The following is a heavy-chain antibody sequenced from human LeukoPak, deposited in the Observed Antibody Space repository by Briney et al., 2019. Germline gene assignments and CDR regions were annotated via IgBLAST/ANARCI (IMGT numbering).Heavy chain of an antibody. D-gene: IGHD6-19*01. J-gene: IGHJ6*03. CDR2: INHSGST. CDR1: GGSFSGYY. Sequence: SETLSLTCAVYGGSFSGYYWSWIRQPPGKGLEWIGEINHSGSTNYNPSLKSRVTISVDTSKNQFSLKLSSVTAADTAVYYCARGAKKPYKQWLPPYYNYYYMDVWGKGTTVTVSS. CDR3: ARGAKKPYKQWLPPYYNYYYMDV. V-gene: IGHV4-34*01.